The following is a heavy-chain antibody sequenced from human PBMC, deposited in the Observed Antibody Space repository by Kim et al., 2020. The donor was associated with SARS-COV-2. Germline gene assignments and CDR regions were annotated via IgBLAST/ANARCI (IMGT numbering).Heavy chain of an antibody. V-gene: IGHV4-4*02. J-gene: IGHJ3*02. CDR2: IYHSGST. CDR1: GGSISSSNW. D-gene: IGHD3-10*01. Sequence: SETLSLTCAVSGGSISSSNWWSWVRQPPGKGLEWIGEIYHSGSTNYNPSLKSRVTISVDKSKNQFSLKLSSVTAADTAVYYCARDDPSSITMVRGSNSWAAFDIWGQGTMVTVSS. CDR3: ARDDPSSITMVRGSNSWAAFDI.